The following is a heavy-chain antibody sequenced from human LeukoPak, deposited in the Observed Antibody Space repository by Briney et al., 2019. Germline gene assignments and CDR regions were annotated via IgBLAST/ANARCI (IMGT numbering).Heavy chain of an antibody. CDR3: ARVASNYDFDY. CDR2: INWNGGNT. J-gene: IGHJ4*02. Sequence: GGSLRLSCAASGFTFDDYGMTWVRQAPGKGLEWVSGINWNGGNTGYADSVKGRFTISRDNAQNSLYLQMNSLRAEDTALYYCARVASNYDFDYWGQGTLVSVSS. CDR1: GFTFDDYG. D-gene: IGHD4-11*01. V-gene: IGHV3-20*04.